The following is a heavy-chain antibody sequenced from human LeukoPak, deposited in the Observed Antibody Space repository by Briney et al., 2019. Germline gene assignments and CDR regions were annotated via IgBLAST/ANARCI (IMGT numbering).Heavy chain of an antibody. V-gene: IGHV3-30*18. CDR2: VSYDGSTK. D-gene: IGHD6-13*01. J-gene: IGHJ4*02. CDR3: AKEQARIAEDGDCFDY. CDR1: GFTFSSYG. Sequence: PGRSLRLSCAASGFTFSSYGMHWVRQAPGKGLEWVAVVSYDGSTKYYAGSGKGRFTISRDNSKNTLYLQMISLRAEDTALYYWAKEQARIAEDGDCFDYWGQGTPVTVSS.